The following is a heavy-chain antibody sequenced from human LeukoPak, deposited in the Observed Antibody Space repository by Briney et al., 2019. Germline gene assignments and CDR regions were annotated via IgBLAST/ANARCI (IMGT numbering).Heavy chain of an antibody. J-gene: IGHJ4*02. CDR3: AKSTQVGAPTGSDY. V-gene: IGHV3-23*01. D-gene: IGHD1-26*01. CDR1: GFTFSSYA. Sequence: GGSLRLSCAASGFTFSSYAMSWVRQAPGKGLEWVSAISGSGGSTYYAASVKGRFTISRDNSKNTPYLQMNSLRAEDTAVYYCAKSTQVGAPTGSDYWGQGTLVTVSS. CDR2: ISGSGGST.